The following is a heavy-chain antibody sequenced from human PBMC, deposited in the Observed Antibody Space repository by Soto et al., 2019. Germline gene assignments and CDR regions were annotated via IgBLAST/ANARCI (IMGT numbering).Heavy chain of an antibody. CDR2: ISSSSSTI. J-gene: IGHJ6*02. CDR3: ARSRLTGYQKPYYYYGMDV. Sequence: GGSLRLSCAASGFTFSSYSMNWVRQAPGKGLEWVSYISSSSSTIYYADSVKGRFTISRDNAKNSLYLHMNSLRDEDTAVYYGARSRLTGYQKPYYYYGMDVWGQGTTVTVSS. CDR1: GFTFSSYS. V-gene: IGHV3-48*02. D-gene: IGHD3-9*01.